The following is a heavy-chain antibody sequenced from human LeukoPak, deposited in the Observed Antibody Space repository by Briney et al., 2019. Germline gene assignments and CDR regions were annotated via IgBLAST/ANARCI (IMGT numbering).Heavy chain of an antibody. CDR2: IYASGNT. V-gene: IGHV4-61*02. D-gene: IGHD2-21*02. CDR1: GGSISSSIYY. CDR3: ARQGVATAIDY. J-gene: IGHJ4*02. Sequence: RASETLSLTCTVSGGSISSSIYYWSWIRQPAGKGLEWIGRIYASGNTNYNPSLKSRVTMSVDTSKNLFALKLSSVTAADTAVYYCARQGVATAIDYWGQGTLVTVSS.